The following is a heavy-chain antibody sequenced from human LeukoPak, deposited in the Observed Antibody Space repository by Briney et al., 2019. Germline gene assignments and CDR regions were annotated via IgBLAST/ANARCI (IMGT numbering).Heavy chain of an antibody. J-gene: IGHJ3*02. V-gene: IGHV4-4*09. D-gene: IGHD5-24*01. CDR2: IFTSGST. CDR1: GGSISSYY. CDR3: ARQGDGEDAFDI. Sequence: SETLSLTCTVAGGSISSYYWSWVRQPPGEGLEWIGYIFTSGSTNYNPSLKSRATISVDTSKNQFSLKLSSVTAADTAVYYCARQGDGEDAFDIWGQGTMVTVSS.